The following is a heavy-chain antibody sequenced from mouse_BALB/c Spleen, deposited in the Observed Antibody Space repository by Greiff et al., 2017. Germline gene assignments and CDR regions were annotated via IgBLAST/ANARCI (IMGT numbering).Heavy chain of an antibody. CDR1: GYTFTSYW. CDR3: ARSRARYDY. CDR2: INPSTGYT. D-gene: IGHD3-1*01. V-gene: IGHV1-7*01. J-gene: IGHJ4*01. Sequence: QVQLQLSGAELAKPGASVKMSCKASGYTFTSYWMHWVKQRPGQGLEWIGYINPSTGYTEYNQKFKDKATLTADKSSSTAYMQLSSLTSEDSAVYYCARSRARYDYWGQGTSVTVSS.